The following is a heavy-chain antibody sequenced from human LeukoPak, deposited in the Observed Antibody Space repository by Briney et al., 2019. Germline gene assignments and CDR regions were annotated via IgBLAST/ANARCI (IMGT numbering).Heavy chain of an antibody. J-gene: IGHJ4*02. D-gene: IGHD5/OR15-5a*01. CDR2: IYYSGST. V-gene: IGHV4-30-4*08. CDR1: GGSISSGDYY. Sequence: SETLSLTCTVPGGSISSGDYYWSWIRQPPGKGLEWIGYIYYSGSTYYNPSLKSRVTISVDTSKNQFSLKLSSVTAADTAVYYCARDDGMGYSVYERYFDYWGQGTLVTVSS. CDR3: ARDDGMGYSVYERYFDY.